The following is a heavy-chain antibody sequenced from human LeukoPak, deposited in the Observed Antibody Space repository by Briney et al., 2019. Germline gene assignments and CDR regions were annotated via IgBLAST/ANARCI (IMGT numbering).Heavy chain of an antibody. D-gene: IGHD4/OR15-4a*01. J-gene: IGHJ6*02. V-gene: IGHV3-23*01. CDR1: GFTFSSYA. CDR3: AKAGATEKYYYYYGMDV. CDR2: ISGSGGST. Sequence: QTGGSLRLSCAASGFTFSSYAMSWVRQAPGKGLEWVSAISGSGGSTYYADSVKGRFTISRDNSKNTLYLQMNSLRAEDTAVHYCAKAGATEKYYYYYGMDVWGQGTTVTASS.